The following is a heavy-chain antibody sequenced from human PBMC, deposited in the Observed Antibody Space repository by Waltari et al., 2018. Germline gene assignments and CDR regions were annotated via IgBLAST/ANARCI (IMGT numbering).Heavy chain of an antibody. CDR1: GYTFPRYA. CDR2: INAGNGNT. J-gene: IGHJ3*02. V-gene: IGHV1-3*01. Sequence: QVQLVQSGAEVKKPGASVKVSCKASGYTFPRYAMHWVRQAPGQRLEWMGWINAGNGNTKYSQKFQGRVTITRDTSASTAYMELSSLRSEDTAVYYCARVEGAAGLDIWGQGTMVTVSS. CDR3: ARVEGAAGLDI. D-gene: IGHD3-16*01.